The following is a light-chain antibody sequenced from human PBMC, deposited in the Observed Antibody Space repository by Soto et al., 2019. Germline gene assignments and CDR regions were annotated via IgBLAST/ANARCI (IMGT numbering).Light chain of an antibody. V-gene: IGKV1-12*02. J-gene: IGKJ3*01. CDR1: QGISSW. Sequence: DIQMTQSPSSVSASVGDRVTITCRASQGISSWLAWYQQKPGKAPKLLIYAASSLQSGVPSRFKGSGSWTDFTLHIHSPQAEEFATYYCQQANSFPFTFGPGTKVDIK. CDR3: QQANSFPFT. CDR2: AAS.